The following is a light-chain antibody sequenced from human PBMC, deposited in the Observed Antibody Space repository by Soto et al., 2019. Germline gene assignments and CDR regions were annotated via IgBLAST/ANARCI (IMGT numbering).Light chain of an antibody. V-gene: IGKV3-15*01. CDR1: QSVSSN. J-gene: IGKJ1*01. Sequence: EIVMTQSPATLSVSPGERATLSCRASQSVSSNLAWYQQKPGQAPMLLIYGASTRATGIPARFSGSGSGTEFTLTISSLQSEDFAFYYCQQYNNWRTFGQGTKVEIK. CDR2: GAS. CDR3: QQYNNWRT.